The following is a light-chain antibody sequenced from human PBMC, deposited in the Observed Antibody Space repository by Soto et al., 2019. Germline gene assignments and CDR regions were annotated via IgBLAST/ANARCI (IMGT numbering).Light chain of an antibody. Sequence: EIVMTQSPATLSVSPGERATLSCRASQSVSSNLAWYQQKPGQAPRLLIYGASTRATGIPARFSGSGSGTEFTLTISSLQSEDFAVYYCQQRSNWITFGRGTRLEI. V-gene: IGKV3-15*01. J-gene: IGKJ5*01. CDR2: GAS. CDR1: QSVSSN. CDR3: QQRSNWIT.